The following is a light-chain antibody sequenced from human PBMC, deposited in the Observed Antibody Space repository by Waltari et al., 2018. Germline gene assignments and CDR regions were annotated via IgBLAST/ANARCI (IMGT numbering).Light chain of an antibody. J-gene: IGLJ3*02. CDR1: HIETKS. CDR3: QVWDRNGDHGVAV. CDR2: NGN. Sequence: SFVLTQPPSVSVAPGQTARITCGGNHIETKSVHWYQQKPGQAPVLVVFNGNDRPSGIPDRFSGSNSGKTATLTISRVGVGDEADYYCQVWDRNGDHGVAVFGGGTKVTAL. V-gene: IGLV3-21*02.